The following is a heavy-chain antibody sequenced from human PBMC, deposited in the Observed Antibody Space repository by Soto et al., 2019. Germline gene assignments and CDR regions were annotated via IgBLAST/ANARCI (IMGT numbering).Heavy chain of an antibody. D-gene: IGHD2-21*02. Sequence: EGQLVESGGGLVQPGGSLRLSCAASGFMFNSYAMHWVRQAPGKGLEYVSAISSLGDSTFYAHSVKGRFTISRDNSKNTLYLQMGSVRAEDMVVYYCGRGTAGWCFELWGRGTLVTVSS. CDR2: ISSLGDST. J-gene: IGHJ2*01. CDR3: GRGTAGWCFEL. V-gene: IGHV3-64*01. CDR1: GFMFNSYA.